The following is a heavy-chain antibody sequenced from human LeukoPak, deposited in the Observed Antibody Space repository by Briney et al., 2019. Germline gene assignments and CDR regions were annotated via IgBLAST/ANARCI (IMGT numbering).Heavy chain of an antibody. CDR1: GFTFSSYA. V-gene: IGHV3-30-3*01. Sequence: GGSLRLSCAASGFTFSSYAMHWVRQAPGKGLEWVAVISYDGSNKYYADSVKGRFTISRDNSKNTLYLQMNSLRAEDTAVYYCARGAPSVVVTAVGYWGQGTLVTVSS. J-gene: IGHJ4*02. CDR3: ARGAPSVVVTAVGY. D-gene: IGHD2-21*02. CDR2: ISYDGSNK.